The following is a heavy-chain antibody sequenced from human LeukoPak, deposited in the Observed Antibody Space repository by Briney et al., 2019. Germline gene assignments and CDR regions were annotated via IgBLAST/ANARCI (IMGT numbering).Heavy chain of an antibody. Sequence: PETLSLTCTVSGGSMNNYYWNWIRQPPGKGLEWIGYSYYSGSTNYNPSLKSRVNISVDTSKNQFSLNLSSVTAADTAVYYCARLGSVAMPFDYWGQGTLVTVSS. CDR2: SYYSGST. J-gene: IGHJ4*02. CDR1: GGSMNNYY. CDR3: ARLGSVAMPFDY. D-gene: IGHD2-2*01. V-gene: IGHV4-59*08.